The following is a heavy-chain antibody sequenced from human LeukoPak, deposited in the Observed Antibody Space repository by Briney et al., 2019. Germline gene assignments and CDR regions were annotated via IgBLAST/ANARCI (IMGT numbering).Heavy chain of an antibody. D-gene: IGHD5-18*01. Sequence: GGSLRLSCAASGFTFSSYGMHWVRQAPGKGLEWVAFIRYDGSNKYYADSVKGRFTISRDNSKNTLYLQMNSLRAEDTAVYYCAILPPPQYSYSYFVFDYWGQGTLVTVSS. CDR1: GFTFSSYG. CDR2: IRYDGSNK. J-gene: IGHJ4*02. CDR3: AILPPPQYSYSYFVFDY. V-gene: IGHV3-30*02.